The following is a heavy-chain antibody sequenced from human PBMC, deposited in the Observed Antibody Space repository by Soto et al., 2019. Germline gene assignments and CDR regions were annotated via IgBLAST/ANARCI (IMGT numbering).Heavy chain of an antibody. V-gene: IGHV4-34*02. D-gene: IGHD5-12*01. CDR3: ARTDIVTTNCFDP. CDR2: INHRGRA. Sequence: QVHLQQWGAGLLKPSETRSLTCAVYGESFIGYYWTWIRQPPGKGLEWIGEINHRGRANYNPSLKSRVTISVDTSNNQFSLKLISVTAADTSVYYCARTDIVTTNCFDPWGQGTLVTVSS. CDR1: GESFIGYY. J-gene: IGHJ5*02.